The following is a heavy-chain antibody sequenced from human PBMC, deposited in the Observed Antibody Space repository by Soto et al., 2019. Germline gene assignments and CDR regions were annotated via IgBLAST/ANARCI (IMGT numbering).Heavy chain of an antibody. CDR1: GLTFSAHY. J-gene: IGHJ4*02. CDR2: IRNKDKKYTT. Sequence: PGGSLRLSCVASGLTFSAHYMDWVRQAPGKGLEWVGRIRNKDKKYTTEYAASVKGRFITSRDDSKNSLYLQMNSLKTEDTAVYYCARVSANCGGDCYSDYFDYWGQGGVVTAPQ. V-gene: IGHV3-72*01. D-gene: IGHD2-21*02. CDR3: ARVSANCGGDCYSDYFDY.